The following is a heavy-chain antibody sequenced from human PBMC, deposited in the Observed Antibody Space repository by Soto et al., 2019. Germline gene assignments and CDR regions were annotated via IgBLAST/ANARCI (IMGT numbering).Heavy chain of an antibody. CDR3: ARDRGGGAVAEFDY. CDR1: CGSISSYY. D-gene: IGHD6-19*01. V-gene: IGHV4-59*01. CDR2: IYYSGST. Sequence: PSETLSLTCTVSCGSISSYYWSWIRQPPGKGLEWTGYIYYSGSTNYNPSLKSRVTISVDTSKNQFSLKLSSVTAADTAVYYCARDRGGGAVAEFDYWGQGTLVTVSS. J-gene: IGHJ4*02.